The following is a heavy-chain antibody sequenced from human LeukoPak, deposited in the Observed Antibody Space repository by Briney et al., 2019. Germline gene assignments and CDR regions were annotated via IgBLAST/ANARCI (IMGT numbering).Heavy chain of an antibody. V-gene: IGHV4-59*01. CDR3: ARDGRSYGSGTDWFDP. CDR2: ISYSGST. Sequence: PSETLSLTCTVSGGSISSYYWNWIRQPPGKGLEWIGYISYSGSTNYNPSLKSRVIISVDTSRNQFSLRLSSVTAADTAVYYCARDGRSYGSGTDWFDPWGQGTLVTVSS. J-gene: IGHJ5*02. CDR1: GGSISSYY. D-gene: IGHD3-10*01.